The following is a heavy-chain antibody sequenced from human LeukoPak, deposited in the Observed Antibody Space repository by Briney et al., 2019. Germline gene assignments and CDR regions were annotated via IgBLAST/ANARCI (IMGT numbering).Heavy chain of an antibody. CDR1: GDNVSSNSAA. Sequence: SQTLSLTCAISGDNVSSNSAAWNWIRQSPSRGLEWLGRTYYRSKWYNDYAVSVKSRITINPDTSKNQFSLQLNSVTLEDTAVYYCVRGGQGDGYSADDAFDIWGQGTKVTVSS. D-gene: IGHD5-24*01. CDR2: TYYRSKWYN. V-gene: IGHV6-1*01. J-gene: IGHJ3*02. CDR3: VRGGQGDGYSADDAFDI.